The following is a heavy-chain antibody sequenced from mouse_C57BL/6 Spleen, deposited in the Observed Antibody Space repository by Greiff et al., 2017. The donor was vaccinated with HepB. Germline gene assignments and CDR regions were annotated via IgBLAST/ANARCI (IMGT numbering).Heavy chain of an antibody. V-gene: IGHV3-6*01. D-gene: IGHD2-13*01. CDR3: ARDRGDLDV. CDR2: ISYDGSN. CDR1: GYSITSGYY. Sequence: DVKLVESGPGLVKPSQSLSLTCSVTGYSITSGYYWNWIRQFPGNKLEWMGYISYDGSNNYNPSLKNRISITRDTSKNQFFLKLNSVTTEDTATYYCARDRGDLDVWGTGTTVTVSS. J-gene: IGHJ1*03.